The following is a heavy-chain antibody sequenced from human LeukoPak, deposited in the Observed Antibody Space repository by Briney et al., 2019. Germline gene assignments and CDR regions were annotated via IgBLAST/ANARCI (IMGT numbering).Heavy chain of an antibody. D-gene: IGHD2-2*01. CDR1: GLTFSSHW. J-gene: IGHJ4*02. CDR3: ARYALVPHYFDY. Sequence: AGSLRLSCAASGLTFSSHWRSGVRQAPEYGLNCVSNIKEDRSEKYYVDSVKGRFTISRDNDKNSLYLQISSLRAEDTAVYYCARYALVPHYFDYWGQGTLVTVSP. CDR2: IKEDRSEK. V-gene: IGHV3-7*03.